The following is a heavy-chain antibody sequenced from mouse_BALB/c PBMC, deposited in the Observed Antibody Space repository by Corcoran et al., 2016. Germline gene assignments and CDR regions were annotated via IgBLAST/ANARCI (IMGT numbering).Heavy chain of an antibody. CDR3: ARSDHYAMDY. CDR1: GYTFTHYG. J-gene: IGHJ4*01. V-gene: IGHV9-1*02. Sequence: QIQLVQSGPELKKPGETVKISCKASGYTFTHYGMNWVKQAPGKGLKWMGWINTYTGEPTYADDFKGRFAFSLETSASTAYLQINNLKNEDMATYFCARSDHYAMDYWGQGTSVTVSS. CDR2: INTYTGEP.